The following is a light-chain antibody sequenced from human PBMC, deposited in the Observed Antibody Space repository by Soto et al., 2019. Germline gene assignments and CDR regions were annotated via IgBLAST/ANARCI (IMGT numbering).Light chain of an antibody. J-gene: IGKJ4*01. Sequence: EIVLMQSPGTLSLCPGERGTLSCRASQSVASSLAWYQQKPGQAPRLLIYDASNRATGIPDRFSGSGSGTDFTLTLSRLEPEDFAVYYCQQYVNSPLTFGGGTKVEIK. CDR3: QQYVNSPLT. V-gene: IGKV3-20*01. CDR1: QSVASS. CDR2: DAS.